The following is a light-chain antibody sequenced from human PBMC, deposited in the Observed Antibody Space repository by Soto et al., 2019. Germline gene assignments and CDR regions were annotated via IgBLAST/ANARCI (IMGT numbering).Light chain of an antibody. CDR1: QSVSSSH. J-gene: IGKJ5*01. V-gene: IGKV3-20*01. CDR3: QQYGSSPIT. Sequence: EIVLTQSPGTLSLSPGERVILSCRASQSVSSSHLAWYQQKPGQAPRLLIYHEFKRATGIPDRFSGSGSGTDFTLTISRLEPEDYAVYHCQQYGSSPITFGQGTRLEMK. CDR2: HEF.